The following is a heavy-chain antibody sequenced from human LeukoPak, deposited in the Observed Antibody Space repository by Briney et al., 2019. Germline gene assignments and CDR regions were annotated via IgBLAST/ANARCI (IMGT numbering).Heavy chain of an antibody. D-gene: IGHD3-3*01. CDR1: GGSISSGGYS. V-gene: IGHV4-30-2*01. CDR3: ARMGYDFWSGSNNWFDP. J-gene: IGHJ5*02. Sequence: TSETLSLTCAVSGGSISSGGYSWSWIRQPPGKGLEWIGYIYHSGSTYYNPSLKSRVTISVDRSKNQFSLKLSSVTAADMAVYYCARMGYDFWSGSNNWFDPWGQGTLVTVSS. CDR2: IYHSGST.